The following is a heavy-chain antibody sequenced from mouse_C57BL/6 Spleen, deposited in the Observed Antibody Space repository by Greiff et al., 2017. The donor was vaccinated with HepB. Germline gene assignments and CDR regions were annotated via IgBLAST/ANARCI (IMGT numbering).Heavy chain of an antibody. J-gene: IGHJ4*01. D-gene: IGHD2-2*01. CDR1: GFTFSNYW. V-gene: IGHV6-3*01. CDR2: IRLKSDNYAT. CDR3: TGGYVYYAMDY. Sequence: EVMLVESGGGLVQPGGSMKLSCVASGFTFSNYWMNWVRQSPEKGLEWVAQIRLKSDNYATHYAESVKGRFTISRDDSKSSVYLQMNNLRAEDTGIYYCTGGYVYYAMDYWGQGTSVTVSS.